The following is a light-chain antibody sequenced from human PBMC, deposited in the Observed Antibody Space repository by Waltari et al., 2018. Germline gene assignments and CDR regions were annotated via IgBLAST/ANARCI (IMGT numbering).Light chain of an antibody. Sequence: DIQMTQSPSSLSASVGHRVTITCRASQSISDPLHSYQQKLGKAPKLLIYAASSLQRGVPSRFSGSASGTYFTLTISSLQPEDFATYYCLQTYTTPLTFGGGTNVEIK. CDR3: LQTYTTPLT. CDR2: AAS. CDR1: QSISDP. J-gene: IGKJ4*01. V-gene: IGKV1-39*01.